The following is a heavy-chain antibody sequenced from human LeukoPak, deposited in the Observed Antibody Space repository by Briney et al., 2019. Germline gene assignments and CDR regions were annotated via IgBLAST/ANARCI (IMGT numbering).Heavy chain of an antibody. V-gene: IGHV1-46*01. CDR2: INPSSGFT. Sequence: ASVKVSCKASGYIFINYYIHWVRQAPGQGLEWMGIINPSSGFTSHAQKFQDRLTMTRDMSTGTVYMDLSSLTSEDTAVYYCARSAPYNAFDIWGQGTMVTVSS. CDR1: GYIFINYY. J-gene: IGHJ3*02. D-gene: IGHD2-21*01. CDR3: ARSAPYNAFDI.